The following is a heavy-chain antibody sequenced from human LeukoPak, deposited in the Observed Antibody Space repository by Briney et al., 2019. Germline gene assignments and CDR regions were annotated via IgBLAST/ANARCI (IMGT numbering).Heavy chain of an antibody. Sequence: ASVKVSCKASGYTFTGYYLHWVRQAPGQGLEWTGWINPNSGATNYARKFQGRGTMTRDTSISAAYMELSSLRSDDTAVYYCARDLGYCSGGSCRIFDYWGQGTLVTVSS. CDR2: INPNSGAT. J-gene: IGHJ4*02. CDR3: ARDLGYCSGGSCRIFDY. D-gene: IGHD2-15*01. V-gene: IGHV1-2*07. CDR1: GYTFTGYY.